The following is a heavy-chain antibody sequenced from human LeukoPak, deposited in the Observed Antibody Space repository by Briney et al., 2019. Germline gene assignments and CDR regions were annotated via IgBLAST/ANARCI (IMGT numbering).Heavy chain of an antibody. Sequence: PGGSLRLSCAASGFTFRDYVMNWVRQAPGKGLEWVSSISSATNNVYYADSVRGRFTISRDNAKNSLYLQMNSLRAEDTAVYYCARDAYGSGFNWFDPWGQGTLVTVSS. CDR1: GFTFRDYV. J-gene: IGHJ5*02. D-gene: IGHD4-17*01. CDR2: ISSATNNV. V-gene: IGHV3-21*04. CDR3: ARDAYGSGFNWFDP.